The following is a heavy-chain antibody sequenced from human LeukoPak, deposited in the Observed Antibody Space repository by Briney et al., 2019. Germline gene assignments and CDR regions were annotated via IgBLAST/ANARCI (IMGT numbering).Heavy chain of an antibody. D-gene: IGHD4-17*01. J-gene: IGHJ4*02. CDR2: ISGSGGST. V-gene: IGHV3-23*01. CDR1: GFTFSSYA. CDR3: AKGPYGDGGWYFDY. Sequence: GSRRLSCAASGFTFSSYAMSWVRQAPGKGLEWVSAISGSGGSTYYADSVKGRFTISRDNSKNTLYLQMNSLRAEDTAVYYCAKGPYGDGGWYFDYWGQGTLVTVSS.